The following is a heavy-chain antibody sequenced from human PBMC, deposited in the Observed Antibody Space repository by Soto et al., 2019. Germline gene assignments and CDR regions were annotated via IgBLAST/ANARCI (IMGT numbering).Heavy chain of an antibody. D-gene: IGHD6-13*01. CDR2: INAGNGNT. Sequence: ASVKVSCKASGYTFTSYAMHWVCQAPGQRLEWMGWINAGNGNTKYSQKFQGRVTITRDTSASTAYMELSSLRSEDTAVYYCARSSIAAAGTDGAFDIWGQGTMVTVSS. CDR3: ARSSIAAAGTDGAFDI. V-gene: IGHV1-3*01. CDR1: GYTFTSYA. J-gene: IGHJ3*02.